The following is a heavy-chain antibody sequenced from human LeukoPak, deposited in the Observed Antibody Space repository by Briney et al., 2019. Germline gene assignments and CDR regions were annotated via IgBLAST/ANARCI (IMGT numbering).Heavy chain of an antibody. V-gene: IGHV5-51*01. CDR1: GYTFTHQW. CDR2: IYPRDSDT. CDR3: ARPSDLIGAI. Sequence: GESLKISCKASGYTFTHQWIGRVRQKSGSGLEWMGIIYPRDSDTRYSPSFQGHVTISADTSINTAYLEWSRLEASDTAIYYCARPSDLIGAIWGQGTLVSVSS. J-gene: IGHJ4*02. D-gene: IGHD3-16*01.